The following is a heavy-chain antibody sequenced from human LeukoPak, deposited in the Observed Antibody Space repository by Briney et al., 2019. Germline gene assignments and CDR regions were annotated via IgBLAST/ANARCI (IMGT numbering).Heavy chain of an antibody. CDR2: ISGSGGST. CDR1: GFTFSSYA. CDR3: AKVGSPYSSLGWFDP. Sequence: GGSLRLSCAASGFTFSSYAMSRVRQAPGKGLEWVSAISGSGGSTYYADSVKGRFTISRDNSKNTLYLQMNSLRAEDTAVYYCAKVGSPYSSLGWFDPWGQGTLVTVSS. D-gene: IGHD6-13*01. J-gene: IGHJ5*02. V-gene: IGHV3-23*01.